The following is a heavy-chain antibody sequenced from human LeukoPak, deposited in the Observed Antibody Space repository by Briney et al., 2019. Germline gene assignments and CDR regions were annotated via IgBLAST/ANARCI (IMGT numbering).Heavy chain of an antibody. Sequence: PGWSVRLSCAASGFTFRNYAMNWVRQAPGRGLEWVSSFSASTKDTYYADSVKGRFTISRDDSKNTQYLQMDSLRAEDTAVYYCARDLGIAARPVFDQWGQGTLVTVSS. CDR1: GFTFRNYA. D-gene: IGHD6-6*01. CDR2: FSASTKDT. J-gene: IGHJ4*02. V-gene: IGHV3-23*01. CDR3: ARDLGIAARPVFDQ.